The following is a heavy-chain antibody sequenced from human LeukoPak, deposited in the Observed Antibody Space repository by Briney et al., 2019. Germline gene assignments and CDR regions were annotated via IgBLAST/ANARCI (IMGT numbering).Heavy chain of an antibody. D-gene: IGHD2-2*01. Sequence: GGSLRLSCTASGFTFGDYAMSWVRQAPGKGLEWVGFIRSKAYGGTTEYAASVKGRFTISRDDSKSIAYLQMNSLNTEDTAVYYCTRDPAGAAMLSLQDYYYGMDVWGKGTTVTVSS. J-gene: IGHJ6*04. CDR3: TRDPAGAAMLSLQDYYYGMDV. CDR2: IRSKAYGGTT. CDR1: GFTFGDYA. V-gene: IGHV3-49*04.